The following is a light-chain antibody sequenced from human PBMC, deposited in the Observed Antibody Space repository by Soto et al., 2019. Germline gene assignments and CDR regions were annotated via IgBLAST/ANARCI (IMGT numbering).Light chain of an antibody. J-gene: IGKJ1*01. V-gene: IGKV3-20*01. CDR1: LSVASTY. Sequence: IVLTQSPGTLPLSPGERATLSCRASLSVASTYLAWYQQKPGQAPRLLIYAASGRATGIPDRFSGSGSGTDFTLTISGLEPDDVAVYYGQQYGSAPWTFGQGTKVEIK. CDR3: QQYGSAPWT. CDR2: AAS.